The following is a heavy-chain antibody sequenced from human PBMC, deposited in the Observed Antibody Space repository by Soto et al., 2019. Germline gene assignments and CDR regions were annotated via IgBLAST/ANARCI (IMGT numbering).Heavy chain of an antibody. CDR2: IRSKAYGGTT. D-gene: IGHD3-3*01. J-gene: IGHJ6*02. CDR1: GFTYRGYA. CDR3: TSDFWSGYYYYYYGMDV. Sequence: GGSLRLSCTASGFTYRGYAIIWCGHRPGKGREWVGFIRSKAYGGTTEYAASVKGSFPISRVDPTSIAYLQMNSLKPEDTAVYYFTSDFWSGYYYYYYGMDVWGQGTTVTVSS. V-gene: IGHV3-49*03.